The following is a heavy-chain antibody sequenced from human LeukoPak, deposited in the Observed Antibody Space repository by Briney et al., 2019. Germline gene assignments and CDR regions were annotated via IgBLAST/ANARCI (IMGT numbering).Heavy chain of an antibody. J-gene: IGHJ6*03. V-gene: IGHV3-7*01. D-gene: IGHD3-16*02. CDR1: GFTFSSYW. Sequence: PGGSLRLSCAASGFTFSSYWMSWVRQAPGKGLEWVANIKQDGSEKYYVDSVKGRFTISRDNAKNSLYLQMNSLRVEDTAVYYCARSDWEFGGVIRVAGYQYYYMDVWGKGTTVTVSS. CDR3: ARSDWEFGGVIRVAGYQYYYMDV. CDR2: IKQDGSEK.